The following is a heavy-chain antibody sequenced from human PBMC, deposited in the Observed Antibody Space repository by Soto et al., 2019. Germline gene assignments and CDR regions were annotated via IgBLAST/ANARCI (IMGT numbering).Heavy chain of an antibody. J-gene: IGHJ6*02. CDR1: GFTFRSYS. D-gene: IGHD3-10*01. CDR3: ARDGGYGSGSYYYYGMDV. CDR2: ISSSSSTI. Sequence: GGPLRLSCAASGFTFRSYSRNWVRQAPGKGLEWVSYISSSSSTIYYADSVKGRFTISRDNAKNSLYLQMNSLRAEDTAVYYCARDGGYGSGSYYYYGMDVWGPGPTVTV. V-gene: IGHV3-48*01.